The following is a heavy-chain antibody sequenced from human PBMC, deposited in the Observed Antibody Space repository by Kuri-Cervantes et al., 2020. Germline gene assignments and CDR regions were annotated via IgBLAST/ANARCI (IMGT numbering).Heavy chain of an antibody. CDR1: TGSFSGYY. V-gene: IGHV4-34*01. D-gene: IGHD1-26*01. J-gene: IGHJ4*02. Sequence: SETLSLTCAVYTGSFSGYYWSWIRQSPGKGLEWIGEINHSGSTNYNPSLKSRVTISVDRSKNQFSLKLRSVTAADTAVYYCARLSYSGYVDYWGQGTLVTVSS. CDR2: INHSGST. CDR3: ARLSYSGYVDY.